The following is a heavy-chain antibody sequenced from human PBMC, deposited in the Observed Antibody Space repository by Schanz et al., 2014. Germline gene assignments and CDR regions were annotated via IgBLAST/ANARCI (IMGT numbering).Heavy chain of an antibody. J-gene: IGHJ4*02. CDR1: GFTFSGYG. CDR2: ISYDGRHK. V-gene: IGHV3-30*18. D-gene: IGHD7-27*01. CDR3: AKDENWALTDY. Sequence: QVQLVESGGGVVQPGRSLRLSCAASGFTFSGYGMHWVRQAPGKGLEWVAIISYDGRHKNYADSVKGRFSISRDNSKNTVYLQMNSLRPEDTAVYYCAKDENWALTDYWGQGTLVTVSS.